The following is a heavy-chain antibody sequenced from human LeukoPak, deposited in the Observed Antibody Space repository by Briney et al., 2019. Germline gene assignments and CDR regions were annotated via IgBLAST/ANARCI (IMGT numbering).Heavy chain of an antibody. J-gene: IGHJ4*02. D-gene: IGHD1-14*01. Sequence: SETLSLTCSVSGGSVSSYYWSWIRQSPGKGLEWIGYIHNSGRTNYNPSLKSRVTGFVDTSKNQVSLRLSSVTAADTAVYYCARHGTISSESYFDYWGQGALVTISS. CDR1: GGSVSSYY. V-gene: IGHV4-59*08. CDR2: IHNSGRT. CDR3: ARHGTISSESYFDY.